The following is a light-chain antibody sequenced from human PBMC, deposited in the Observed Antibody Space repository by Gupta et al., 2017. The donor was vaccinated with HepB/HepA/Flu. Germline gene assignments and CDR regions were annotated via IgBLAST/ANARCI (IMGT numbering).Light chain of an antibody. V-gene: IGKV2-28*01. CDR1: QSLLHDTGYNY. J-gene: IGKJ4*01. CDR3: TQDRQSLT. CDR2: VGS. Sequence: DIVMIQSPLSLSVTPGEPASISCRSSQSLLHDTGYNYLDWYLQKPGQSPQLLIYVGSKRASGVPDRFSGSGSGTDFTLKSRRVEAEDVGVYYVTQDRQSLTFGGGTRLEIK.